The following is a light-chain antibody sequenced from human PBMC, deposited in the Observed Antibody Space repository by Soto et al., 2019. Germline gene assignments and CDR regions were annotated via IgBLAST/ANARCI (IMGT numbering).Light chain of an antibody. V-gene: IGKV1-39*01. Sequence: DIQMTQSPSSLSGSPGDRVTITFRASQSISGYLNWYQQKPGKAPKVLMYGTSFLQTGVSSRFSGSGSGTDFTLTINSLQPEDFATYYCQQSYSTPWTFGQGTKVEIK. CDR2: GTS. J-gene: IGKJ1*01. CDR3: QQSYSTPWT. CDR1: QSISGY.